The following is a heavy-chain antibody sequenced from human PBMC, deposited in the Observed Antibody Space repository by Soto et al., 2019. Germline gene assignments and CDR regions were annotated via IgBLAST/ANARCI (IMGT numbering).Heavy chain of an antibody. Sequence: SETLSLTCTVSGGSISSYYWSWIRQPPGKELEYIAYMSNTGTTGSNPSLKSRVTISVDTSKKQISLKLTSVTAADTAVYYCARHSLFGDRWRPYSNHLGHATLFTV. J-gene: IGHJ4*01. CDR2: MSNTGTT. CDR1: GGSISSYY. V-gene: IGHV4-59*08. CDR3: ARHSLFGDRWRPYSNH. D-gene: IGHD3-16*01.